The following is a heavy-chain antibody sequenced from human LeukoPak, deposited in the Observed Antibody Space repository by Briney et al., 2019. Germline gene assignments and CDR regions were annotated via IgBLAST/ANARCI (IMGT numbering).Heavy chain of an antibody. CDR1: GGSITTYY. Sequence: PSETLSLTCTVSGGSITTYYWSWIRQPPGKGLEWIGCMYTTGNNNYNPSLASRVTLSLDTSKNQFSLTLSSVTAADTAVYYCAKHDTLFGAAHFYMDVWGKGTTVTVSS. CDR3: AKHDTLFGAAHFYMDV. J-gene: IGHJ6*03. D-gene: IGHD3-3*01. V-gene: IGHV4-59*08. CDR2: MYTTGNN.